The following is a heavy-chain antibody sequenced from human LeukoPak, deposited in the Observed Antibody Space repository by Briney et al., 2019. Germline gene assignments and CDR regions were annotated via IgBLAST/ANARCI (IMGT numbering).Heavy chain of an antibody. CDR3: ARANNSHFDY. CDR2: IKSDGSST. D-gene: IGHD1-1*01. V-gene: IGHV3-74*01. J-gene: IGHJ4*02. CDR1: GFTFSSYW. Sequence: PGGSLRLSCAASGFTFSSYWMHWVRQAPGKGLVCVSRIKSDGSSTSYADSVKGRFTISRDDAKNTLYPQMNSLRAEDTAVYYCARANNSHFDYWGQGALVTVSS.